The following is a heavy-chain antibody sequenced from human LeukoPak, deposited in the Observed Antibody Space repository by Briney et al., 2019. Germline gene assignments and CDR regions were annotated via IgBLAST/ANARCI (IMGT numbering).Heavy chain of an antibody. CDR2: IIPILGIA. J-gene: IGHJ1*01. CDR1: GGTFSSYA. D-gene: IGHD2-2*01. Sequence: ASVKVSCKASGGTFSSYAISWVRQAPGQGLEWMGRIIPILGIANYAQKFQGRVTITADKSTSTAYMELSSLRSEDTAVYYCAKNSYCSSTSCYFQHWGQGTLVTVSS. CDR3: AKNSYCSSTSCYFQH. V-gene: IGHV1-69*04.